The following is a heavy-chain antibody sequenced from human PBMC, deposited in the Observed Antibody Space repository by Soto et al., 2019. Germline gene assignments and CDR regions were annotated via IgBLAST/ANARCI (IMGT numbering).Heavy chain of an antibody. Sequence: GASVKVSCEVCGYSLTDLSMQWVRQAPRKGLEWMGGFDPEDGETIYAQKFQGRVTMTEDTATDTAYMELSSLRSEDTAVYYCATHRSGRFLEWLPEGSLGYWGQGTLVTVSS. CDR3: ATHRSGRFLEWLPEGSLGY. D-gene: IGHD3-3*01. CDR1: GYSLTDLS. CDR2: FDPEDGET. J-gene: IGHJ4*02. V-gene: IGHV1-24*01.